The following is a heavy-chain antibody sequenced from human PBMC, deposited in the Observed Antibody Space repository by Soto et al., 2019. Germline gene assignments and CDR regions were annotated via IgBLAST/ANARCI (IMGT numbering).Heavy chain of an antibody. CDR3: AKWPVSFLDYYYGMAV. V-gene: IGHV3-23*01. CDR1: GGSISSGDYY. J-gene: IGHJ6*02. Sequence: ETLSLTCTVSGGSISSGDYYWSWIRQPPGKGLEWVSVISGSGSRTYYADSVKGRFTISRDNSKNTLSLQMSSLRADDTAVYYCAKWPVSFLDYYYGMAVWVQGTTVTVSS. D-gene: IGHD3-3*02. CDR2: ISGSGSRT.